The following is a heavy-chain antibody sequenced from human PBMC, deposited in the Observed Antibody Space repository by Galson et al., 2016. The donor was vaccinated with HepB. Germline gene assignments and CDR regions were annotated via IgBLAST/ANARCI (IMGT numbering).Heavy chain of an antibody. CDR1: GHTLTELA. CDR2: FDLEDGET. J-gene: IGHJ2*01. V-gene: IGHV1-24*01. Sequence: SVKVSCKVSGHTLTELAIHWVRQPPEKGLEWMGGFDLEDGETIYAQKLQGRVTMTEDTSTDAAYMELRSLRSEDTAVYYCATPSCSGGSCYPVNSYYYFDLWGRGTLVTVSS. CDR3: ATPSCSGGSCYPVNSYYYFDL. D-gene: IGHD2-15*01.